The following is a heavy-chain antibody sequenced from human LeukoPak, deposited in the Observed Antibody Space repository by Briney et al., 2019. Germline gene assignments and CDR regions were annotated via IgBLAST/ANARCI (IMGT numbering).Heavy chain of an antibody. J-gene: IGHJ4*02. CDR3: ASGISLGVVTPFDY. D-gene: IGHD3-3*01. V-gene: IGHV4-39*01. CDR2: IYYSGST. Sequence: SETLSLTCTVSGGSISSSSYYWGWIRQPPGKGLEWIGSIYYSGSTYYNPSLKSRVTISVDTSKNQFSLKLSSVTAADTAVYYCASGISLGVVTPFDYWGQGTLVTVSS. CDR1: GGSISSSSYY.